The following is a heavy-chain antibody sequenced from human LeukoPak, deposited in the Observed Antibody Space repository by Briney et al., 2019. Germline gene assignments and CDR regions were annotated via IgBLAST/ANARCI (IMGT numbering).Heavy chain of an antibody. Sequence: SETLSLTCSVSGGSISSLYWSWTRQPPGKGLECLGYIYYTGSTNYNPSLKSRVTIFVDMSKNQFSLRLSSVTAADTALYYCARHRAYSSSSPFDYWGQGTLVTVSS. CDR1: GGSISSLY. CDR2: IYYTGST. V-gene: IGHV4-59*08. J-gene: IGHJ4*02. D-gene: IGHD6-6*01. CDR3: ARHRAYSSSSPFDY.